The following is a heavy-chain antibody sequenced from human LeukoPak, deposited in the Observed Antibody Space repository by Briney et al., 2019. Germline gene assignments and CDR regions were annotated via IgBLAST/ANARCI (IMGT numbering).Heavy chain of an antibody. V-gene: IGHV4-39*07. D-gene: IGHD2-2*01. CDR2: IYYSGST. Sequence: SETLSLTCTVSGGSISSSSYYWGWIRQPPGKGLEWIGSIYYSGSTYYNPSLKSRVTISVDTSKNQFSLKLSSVTAADTAVYYCAREVDAAAAYNWFDPWGPGTLVTVSS. CDR1: GGSISSSSYY. J-gene: IGHJ5*02. CDR3: AREVDAAAAYNWFDP.